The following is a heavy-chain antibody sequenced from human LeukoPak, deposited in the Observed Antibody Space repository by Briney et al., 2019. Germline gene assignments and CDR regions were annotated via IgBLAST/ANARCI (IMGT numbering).Heavy chain of an antibody. CDR1: GYTFTGYY. V-gene: IGHV1-2*06. Sequence: ASVKVSCKASGYTFTGYYMHWVRQAPGQGLEWMGRINPNSGGTNYAQKFRGRVTMTRDTSISTAYMELSRLRSDDTAVYYCARDPVAGEFDYWGQGTLVTVSS. J-gene: IGHJ4*02. D-gene: IGHD6-19*01. CDR3: ARDPVAGEFDY. CDR2: INPNSGGT.